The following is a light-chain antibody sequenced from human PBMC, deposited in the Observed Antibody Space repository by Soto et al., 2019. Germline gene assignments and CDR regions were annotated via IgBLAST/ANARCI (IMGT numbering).Light chain of an antibody. J-gene: IGKJ5*01. CDR3: QQYGSSPVT. CDR2: GAS. Sequence: EIVLAQSPGTLSLSPGERATLSCLASQSVSSRSLAWYQQKPGQAPRLLISGASSRATGIPDRFSGSGSGTDFTLTISRLEPEDFAVFYCQQYGSSPVTFGQGTRLEI. CDR1: QSVSSRS. V-gene: IGKV3-20*01.